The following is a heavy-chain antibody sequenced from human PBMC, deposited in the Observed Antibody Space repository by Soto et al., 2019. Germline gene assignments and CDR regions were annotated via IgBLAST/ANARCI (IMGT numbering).Heavy chain of an antibody. CDR1: GDSVSSSSVT. D-gene: IGHD6-19*01. Sequence: SQTLSLTCAISGDSVSSSSVTWNWIRQSPSRGLEWLGRTYYRSKWYNDYAVSVKSRITINPDTSKNQFSLQLNSVTPEDTAVYYCARGQYSSGWYIWLDPWGQGTLVTVSS. CDR3: ARGQYSSGWYIWLDP. CDR2: TYYRSKWYN. J-gene: IGHJ5*02. V-gene: IGHV6-1*01.